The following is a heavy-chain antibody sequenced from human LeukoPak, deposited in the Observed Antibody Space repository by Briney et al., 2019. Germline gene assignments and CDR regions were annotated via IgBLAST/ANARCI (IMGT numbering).Heavy chain of an antibody. CDR3: TRGSIAYYYMDV. J-gene: IGHJ6*03. V-gene: IGHV4-59*01. CDR2: IHYSGST. CDR1: GDSINSNY. Sequence: SETLSLTCIVSGDSINSNYWSWIRQPPGKGLEWIGYIHYSGSTNYNPSLKSRVTISVDTSKNQFSLKLSSVTAADTAVYYCTRGSIAYYYMDVWGKGTTVTISS. D-gene: IGHD3-22*01.